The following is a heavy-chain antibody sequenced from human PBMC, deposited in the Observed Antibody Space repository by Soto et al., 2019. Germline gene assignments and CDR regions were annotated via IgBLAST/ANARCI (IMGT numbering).Heavy chain of an antibody. Sequence: EVQLLESGGGLVQPGGSLRLSCAASGFTISRSARSWVRQAPGKGLEWVSAISDSGDTTHYADSVKGRFTIFRDTSKSTLYLQMNTLRAEDTAVYYCAKDKPGTTSFDDWGQGTLVTVSS. CDR2: ISDSGDTT. D-gene: IGHD1-1*01. CDR1: GFTISRSA. V-gene: IGHV3-23*01. CDR3: AKDKPGTTSFDD. J-gene: IGHJ4*02.